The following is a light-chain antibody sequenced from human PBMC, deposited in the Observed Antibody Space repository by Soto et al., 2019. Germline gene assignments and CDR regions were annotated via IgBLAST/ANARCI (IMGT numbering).Light chain of an antibody. CDR3: QQLNSYPPT. V-gene: IGKV1-9*01. CDR2: AAS. J-gene: IGKJ2*01. CDR1: QGISSY. Sequence: IQLTQSPSSLSASVGDRVTITCRASQGISSYLAWYQQKPGKAPKLLIYAASTLQSVVPSRFSGSGSGTYFTLTISSLQPEDFATYYCQQLNSYPPTFGQGTKLEIK.